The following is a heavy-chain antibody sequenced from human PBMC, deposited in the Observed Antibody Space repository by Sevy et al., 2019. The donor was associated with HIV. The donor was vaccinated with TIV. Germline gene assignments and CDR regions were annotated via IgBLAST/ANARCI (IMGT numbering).Heavy chain of an antibody. D-gene: IGHD1-26*01. CDR2: IIPIFGTA. CDR3: ARDSQISHSGSYYGWFDP. Sequence: ASVEVSCKASGGTFSSYAISWVRQAPGQGLEWMGGIIPIFGTANYAQKFQGRVTITADESTSTAYMELSSLRSEDTAVYYCARDSQISHSGSYYGWFDPWGQGTLVTVSS. V-gene: IGHV1-69*13. J-gene: IGHJ5*02. CDR1: GGTFSSYA.